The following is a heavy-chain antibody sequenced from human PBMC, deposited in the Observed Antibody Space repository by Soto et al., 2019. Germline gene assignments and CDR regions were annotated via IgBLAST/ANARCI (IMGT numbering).Heavy chain of an antibody. CDR3: ARFTSPLPSGSYYGNWFDP. D-gene: IGHD1-26*01. CDR2: IYPGDSDT. CDR1: GYSFTSYW. V-gene: IGHV5-51*01. Sequence: PGESLKISCKGSGYSFTSYWIGWLRQMPGKGLEWMGIIYPGDSDTRYSPSFQGQVTISADKSISTAYLQWSSLKASDTAMYYCARFTSPLPSGSYYGNWFDPWGQGTLVTVSS. J-gene: IGHJ5*02.